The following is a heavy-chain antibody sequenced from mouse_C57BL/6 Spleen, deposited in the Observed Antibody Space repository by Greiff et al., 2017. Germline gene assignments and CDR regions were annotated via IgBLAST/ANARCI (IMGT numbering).Heavy chain of an antibody. CDR3: ASGGLRRPYFDY. D-gene: IGHD2-2*01. Sequence: VQLQQSGAELVKPGASVQISCKASGYAFSSYWMNWVKQRPGKGLEWIGQIYPGDGDTNYNGTFKGKATLTADKSSSTAYMQRSSLTSEDSAVYFFASGGLRRPYFDYWGQGTTLPVSS. CDR1: GYAFSSYW. V-gene: IGHV1-80*01. J-gene: IGHJ2*01. CDR2: IYPGDGDT.